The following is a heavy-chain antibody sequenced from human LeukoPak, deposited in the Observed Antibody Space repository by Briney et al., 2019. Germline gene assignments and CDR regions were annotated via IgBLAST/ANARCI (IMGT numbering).Heavy chain of an antibody. CDR1: GGSISSDCCY. Sequence: SETLSLTCSVSGGSISSDCCYWAWIRQPTGKGPEWIGSIYYLGTTHYNPSLESRVTISVDTSRNQFSLKLTSVTAADTAVYFCARRPRGELDYWGQGALVTVSS. CDR3: ARRPRGELDY. V-gene: IGHV4-39*01. D-gene: IGHD3-16*01. CDR2: IYYLGTT. J-gene: IGHJ4*02.